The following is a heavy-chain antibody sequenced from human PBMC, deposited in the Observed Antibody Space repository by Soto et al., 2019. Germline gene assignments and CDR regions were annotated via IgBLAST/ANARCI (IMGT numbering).Heavy chain of an antibody. CDR1: GASISSRSSY. CDR2: FYSGST. CDR3: PTTRGIAVGGSFDH. Sequence: PSETLSLTCIVSGASISSRSSYWGWIRQPPGKGLEWVGTFYSGSTYNNPSLKSRVTISVDTSKNQFSLKLSSVAAEDTAIYYCPTTRGIAVGGSFDHWGQGTLVTVSS. D-gene: IGHD6-13*01. V-gene: IGHV4-39*01. J-gene: IGHJ5*02.